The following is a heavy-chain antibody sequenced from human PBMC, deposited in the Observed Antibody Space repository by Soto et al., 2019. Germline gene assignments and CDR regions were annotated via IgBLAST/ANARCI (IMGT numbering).Heavy chain of an antibody. CDR2: IFPGDSDT. CDR1: GYSFSIYW. D-gene: IGHD2-8*01. Sequence: GESLKISCRGSGYSFSIYWIAWVRQMPGKGLEWMRIIFPGDSDTIYSPAFQGQVTISADKSSNTAYLQWRSLKASDTAMYYCARQGIRRFCSNDVCRYYFDFWGQGTPVTVS. J-gene: IGHJ4*02. CDR3: ARQGIRRFCSNDVCRYYFDF. V-gene: IGHV5-51*01.